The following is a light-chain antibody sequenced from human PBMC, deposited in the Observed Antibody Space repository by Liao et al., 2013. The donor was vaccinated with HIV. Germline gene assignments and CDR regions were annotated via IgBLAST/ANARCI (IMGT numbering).Light chain of an antibody. CDR2: QDT. CDR3: QAWDSSTGDV. CDR1: KLGDKY. V-gene: IGLV3-1*01. Sequence: SYELTQPPSVSVSPGQTASITCSGDKLGDKYASWYQQKPGQSPVLVIYQDTKRPSGIPERFSGSNSGNTATLTISGTQPMDEADYYCQAWDSSTGDVFGTGTKVTVL. J-gene: IGLJ1*01.